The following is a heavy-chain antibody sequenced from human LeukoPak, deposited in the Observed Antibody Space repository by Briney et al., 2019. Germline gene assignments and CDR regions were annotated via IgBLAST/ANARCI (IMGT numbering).Heavy chain of an antibody. V-gene: IGHV1-2*02. CDR3: ARDSSGYYFKSSWYFDL. CDR1: GYTFTGYY. J-gene: IGHJ2*01. CDR2: INPNSGGT. D-gene: IGHD3-22*01. Sequence: VASVGVSCKASGYTFTGYYMHWVRQAPGQGLEWMGWINPNSGGTNYAQKFQGRVTMTRDTSISTAYMELSRLRSDDTAVYYCARDSSGYYFKSSWYFDLWGRGTLVTVSS.